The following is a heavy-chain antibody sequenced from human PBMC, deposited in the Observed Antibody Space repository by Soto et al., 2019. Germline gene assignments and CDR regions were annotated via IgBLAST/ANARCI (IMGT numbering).Heavy chain of an antibody. CDR1: GYSLRGNY. CDR3: ARDLSYYGGNMDAFDI. D-gene: IGHD4-17*01. V-gene: IGHV1-2*02. J-gene: IGHJ3*02. CDR2: INPNSSGT. Sequence: ASVKVSCKASGYSLRGNYIHRLRQTPGQGLEWMGWINPNSSGTVYAQKFQGRVTMTRDTSLTTVYMQLNRLTSDDSAVYYCARDLSYYGGNMDAFDIWGQGTMVTVS.